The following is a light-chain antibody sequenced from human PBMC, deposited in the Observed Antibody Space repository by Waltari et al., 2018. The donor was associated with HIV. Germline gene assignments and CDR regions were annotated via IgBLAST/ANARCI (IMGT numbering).Light chain of an antibody. J-gene: IGLJ3*02. CDR3: QVWDSRTVV. CDR1: NLGSKN. Sequence: YDLSQPLSVSVDLGQTTRITCGGDNLGSKNVHWYQQKPGQAPVLVIYRSRNRRSGMTDRISASKAGSMVTLIISRVQIEDEADYFCQVWDSRTVVFGGGTTLTVL. V-gene: IGLV3-9*01. CDR2: RSR.